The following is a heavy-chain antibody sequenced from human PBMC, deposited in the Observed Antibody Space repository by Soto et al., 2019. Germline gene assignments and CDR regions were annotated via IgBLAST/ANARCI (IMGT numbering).Heavy chain of an antibody. J-gene: IGHJ4*02. V-gene: IGHV1-8*01. Sequence: ASVKVSCKTSGYTFTDLDINWVRQATGQGLEWMGWMHPTSGDTGYAQNFQGRVTMTRDISISTAYMELNSLRYEDTAFYYCARGVTAGVDHCGQGTLVTVSS. D-gene: IGHD2-21*02. CDR2: MHPTSGDT. CDR3: ARGVTAGVDH. CDR1: GYTFTDLD.